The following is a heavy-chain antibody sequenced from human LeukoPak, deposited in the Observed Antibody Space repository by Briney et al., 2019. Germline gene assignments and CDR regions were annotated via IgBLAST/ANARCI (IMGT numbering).Heavy chain of an antibody. CDR2: ISYDGSNK. CDR3: ATSRGAPIAVFGVLIRPFDH. CDR1: GFTFSSYA. Sequence: GGSLRLSCAASGFTFSSYAMHWVRQAPGKGLEWVAVISYDGSNKYYADSVKGRFTISRDNSKNTLYLQMNSLRAEDTAVYYCATSRGAPIAVFGVLIRPFDHWGQGTLVTVSS. V-gene: IGHV3-30-3*01. D-gene: IGHD3-3*01. J-gene: IGHJ4*02.